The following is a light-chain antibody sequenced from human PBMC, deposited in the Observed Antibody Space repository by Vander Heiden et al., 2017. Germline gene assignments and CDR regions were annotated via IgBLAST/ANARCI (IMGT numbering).Light chain of an antibody. J-gene: IGKJ4*01. V-gene: IGKV4-1*01. CDR3: QQDDNIPPLT. CDR1: QSVLYSLNNKNY. CDR2: WAS. Sequence: DIVMTQSPDSLAVALGERATINCKSSQSVLYSLNNKNYLAWYQQKPGQPPKLLIYWASTRESGVPDRFTGSGYGTDFTLTISSLQAEDVAVYYCQQDDNIPPLTFGGGTKVEIK.